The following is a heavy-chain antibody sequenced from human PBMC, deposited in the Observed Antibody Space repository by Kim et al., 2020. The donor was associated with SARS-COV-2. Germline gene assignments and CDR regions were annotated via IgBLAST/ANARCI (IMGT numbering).Heavy chain of an antibody. Sequence: SETLSLTCAVYGGSFSGYYWSWIRQPPGKGLEWIGEINHSGSTNYNPSLKSRVTISVDTSKNQFSLKLSSVTAADTAVYYCARGRRWLPHGRYYYYYYMDVWGKGTTVTVSS. J-gene: IGHJ6*03. CDR3: ARGRRWLPHGRYYYYYYMDV. V-gene: IGHV4-34*01. D-gene: IGHD5-12*01. CDR2: INHSGST. CDR1: GGSFSGYY.